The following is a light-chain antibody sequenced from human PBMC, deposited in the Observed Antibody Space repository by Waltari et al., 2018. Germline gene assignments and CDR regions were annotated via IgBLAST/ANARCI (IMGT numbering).Light chain of an antibody. Sequence: QSVLTQPPSVSGAPGQRVTISCTGSNSDIGAGPDVHWYQEVPGTAPKLLIYGNNKRPAGVPDRVSGSKSGTSASLAITGLRAEDEADYYYQSFDISLSGGVVFGGGTKVTVL. CDR1: NSDIGAGPD. V-gene: IGLV1-40*01. CDR3: QSFDISLSGGVV. J-gene: IGLJ2*01. CDR2: GNN.